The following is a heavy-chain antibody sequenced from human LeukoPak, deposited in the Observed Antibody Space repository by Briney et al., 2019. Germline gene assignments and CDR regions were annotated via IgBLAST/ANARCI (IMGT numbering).Heavy chain of an antibody. D-gene: IGHD3-22*01. V-gene: IGHV4-4*07. CDR3: ARVSSRRLPPSYSYDRRNYFDY. CDR1: GGSISSYY. CDR2: IYTRGST. Sequence: KASETLSLTCTVSGGSISSYYWSWIRQPAGKGLEWIGRIYTRGSTNYNPSLKSRVTISVDTSKNQFSLKLSSVTAADTAVYYCARVSSRRLPPSYSYDRRNYFDYWGQGTLVTVSS. J-gene: IGHJ4*02.